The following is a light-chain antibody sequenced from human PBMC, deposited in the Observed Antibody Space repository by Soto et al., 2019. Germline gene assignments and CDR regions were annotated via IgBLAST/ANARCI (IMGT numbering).Light chain of an antibody. Sequence: EIVLTQSPVTLSLSPGERATLSCRASQSVSSSSLAWYQQKPGQAPRLLIYGTSSRATGIADRFSGSGSGTDFTLTISRLEPEDFAVYYCQQYGSSPRTFGQGTKVDIK. V-gene: IGKV3-20*01. CDR1: QSVSSSS. CDR2: GTS. J-gene: IGKJ1*01. CDR3: QQYGSSPRT.